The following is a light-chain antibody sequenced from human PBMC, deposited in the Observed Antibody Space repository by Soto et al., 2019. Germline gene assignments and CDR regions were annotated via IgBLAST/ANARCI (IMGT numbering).Light chain of an antibody. J-gene: IGKJ5*01. CDR1: QLVRSSY. CDR2: GAS. V-gene: IGKV3-20*01. CDR3: AQYGRSPIT. Sequence: IVSTLSPCTVSLSPWARPNLSCTARQLVRSSYLAWYQQKPGQAPRLLIYGASSRATGIPDRFSGSGSGTDFTLTITSLEPEDVAVYYCAQYGRSPITFGQGTRLEI.